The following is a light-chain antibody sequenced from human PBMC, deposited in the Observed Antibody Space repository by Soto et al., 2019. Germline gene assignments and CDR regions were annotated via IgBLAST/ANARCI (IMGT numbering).Light chain of an antibody. J-gene: IGKJ5*01. CDR3: KCCTNWPT. CDR1: QSVSNY. V-gene: IGKV3-11*01. Sequence: EIVLTQSPATLSLSPGERATLSCRASQSVSNYLAWYQLKPGQAPRLLIYDASNRATGIPARFSGSGSGTDFTLTISSLEPEDFAVYYCKCCTNWPTLGQGTRLEI. CDR2: DAS.